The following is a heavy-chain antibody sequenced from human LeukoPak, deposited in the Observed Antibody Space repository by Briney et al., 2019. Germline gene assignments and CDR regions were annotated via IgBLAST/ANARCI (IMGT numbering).Heavy chain of an antibody. CDR2: ISGSGGST. D-gene: IGHD3-10*01. Sequence: GGTLRLSCAASGFTFSSYGMSWVRQAPGKGLEWVSAISGSGGSTYYADSVKGRFTISRDNSKNTLYLQMNSLRAEDTAVYYCARTGSGSYSGFWERHDLDYWGQGTLVTVSS. CDR1: GFTFSSYG. CDR3: ARTGSGSYSGFWERHDLDY. V-gene: IGHV3-23*01. J-gene: IGHJ4*02.